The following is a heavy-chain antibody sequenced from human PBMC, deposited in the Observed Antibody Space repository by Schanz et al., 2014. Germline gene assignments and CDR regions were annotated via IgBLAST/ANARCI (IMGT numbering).Heavy chain of an antibody. J-gene: IGHJ5*02. V-gene: IGHV3-23*01. CDR2: ITGSGSKT. CDR1: GFVFRTFA. CDR3: AREVGLYDRGWFDP. D-gene: IGHD3-22*01. Sequence: EVQLLESGGTVVQPGGSLRVSCAASGFVFRTFAMYWVRQAPGKGLEWVSAITGSGSKTYYADSVKGRFTIARDNSKNTLFLQMDSLRSEDTAVYYCAREVGLYDRGWFDPWGQGTLVTVSS.